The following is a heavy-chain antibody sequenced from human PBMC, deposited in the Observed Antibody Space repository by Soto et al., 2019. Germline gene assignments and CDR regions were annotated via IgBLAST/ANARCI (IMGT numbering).Heavy chain of an antibody. V-gene: IGHV4-4*02. Sequence: SETLSLTCAFSGGSISSNNWWSWVRQPPGKGLDWIGEIYHGGNTNFNPSLESRVTISVDKSKNQFSLKLSSVTAADTAVYYCARNSFDGGYFDYWGQGTLVTVSS. D-gene: IGHD3-16*01. J-gene: IGHJ4*02. CDR1: GGSISSNNW. CDR3: ARNSFDGGYFDY. CDR2: IYHGGNT.